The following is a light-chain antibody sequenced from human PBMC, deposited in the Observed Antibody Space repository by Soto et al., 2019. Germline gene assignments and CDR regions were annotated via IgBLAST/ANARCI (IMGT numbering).Light chain of an antibody. CDR3: QQYGSSPFT. CDR1: QSVRSSY. Sequence: EIVLTQSPGTLSLSPGERATLSCRASQSVRSSYLAWYQQKPGQAPRLLIYGASSRATGIPDRFNGSGSGTDFTLTISRLEPEDFAVYYCQQYGSSPFTFGPGTKVDIK. CDR2: GAS. J-gene: IGKJ3*01. V-gene: IGKV3-20*01.